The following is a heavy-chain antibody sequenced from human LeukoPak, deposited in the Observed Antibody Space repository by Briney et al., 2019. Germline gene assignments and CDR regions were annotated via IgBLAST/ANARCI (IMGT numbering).Heavy chain of an antibody. CDR3: ARSCCRDGYNQDENYFDY. V-gene: IGHV3-21*01. CDR2: ISSSSSYI. J-gene: IGHJ4*02. D-gene: IGHD5-24*01. Sequence: PGGSLRLSCAASGFTFSSYSVNWVRQAPGKGLEWVSSISSSSSYIYYADSVKGRFTISRDNAKNSPYLQMNSLRAEDTAVYYCARSCCRDGYNQDENYFDYWGQGTLVTVSS. CDR1: GFTFSSYS.